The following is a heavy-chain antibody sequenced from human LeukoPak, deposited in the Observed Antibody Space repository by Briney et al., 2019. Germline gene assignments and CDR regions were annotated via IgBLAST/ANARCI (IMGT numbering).Heavy chain of an antibody. CDR3: ASGGYSGSYWMLVDY. CDR1: GFTFSTYS. V-gene: IGHV4-34*01. CDR2: INHSGST. D-gene: IGHD1-26*01. Sequence: GSLRLSCAASGFTFSTYSMNWIRQPPGKGLEWIGEINHSGSTNYNPSLKSRVTISVDTSKNQFSLKLSSVTAADTAVYYCASGGYSGSYWMLVDYWGQGTLVTVSS. J-gene: IGHJ4*02.